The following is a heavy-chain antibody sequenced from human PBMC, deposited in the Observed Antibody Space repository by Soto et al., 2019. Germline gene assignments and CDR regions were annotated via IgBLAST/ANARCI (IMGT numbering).Heavy chain of an antibody. CDR1: GGSISSGDYY. V-gene: IGHV4-30-4*01. D-gene: IGHD2-2*01. J-gene: IGHJ6*02. Sequence: SETLSLTCTVSGGSISSGDYYWSWIRQPPGKGLEWIGYIYYSGSTYYNPSLKSRVTISVDTSKNQFSLKLSSVTAADTAVYYCARVCFPPNAGLVPAAANDYYYYGMDVWGQGTTVTVSS. CDR3: ARVCFPPNAGLVPAAANDYYYYGMDV. CDR2: IYYSGST.